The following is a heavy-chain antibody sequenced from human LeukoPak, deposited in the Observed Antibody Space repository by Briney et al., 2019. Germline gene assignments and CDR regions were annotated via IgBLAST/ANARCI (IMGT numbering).Heavy chain of an antibody. Sequence: SETLSLTCAVDAGSFSGYYWSWVRHPPGKGMEWVGEINNSGSPNYNPSLKSRVTISVDTSKNQFSLKLSSVTAADTAVYYCARGSIIVATIEFDYWGQGTLVTVSS. D-gene: IGHD5-12*01. CDR2: INNSGSP. J-gene: IGHJ4*02. V-gene: IGHV4-34*01. CDR3: ARGSIIVATIEFDY. CDR1: AGSFSGYY.